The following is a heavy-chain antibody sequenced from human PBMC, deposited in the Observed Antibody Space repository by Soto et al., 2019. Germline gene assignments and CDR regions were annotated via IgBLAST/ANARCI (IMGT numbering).Heavy chain of an antibody. Sequence: GGSLRLSCAASGFTFSSDAMSWVRQAPGKGLEWVSAISGSGGSTYYADSVKGRFTISRDNSKNTLYLQMNSLRAEDTAVYYCAKDNTIFGVVIGAFDIWGQGTMVTVSS. J-gene: IGHJ3*02. V-gene: IGHV3-23*01. CDR1: GFTFSSDA. CDR3: AKDNTIFGVVIGAFDI. CDR2: ISGSGGST. D-gene: IGHD3-3*01.